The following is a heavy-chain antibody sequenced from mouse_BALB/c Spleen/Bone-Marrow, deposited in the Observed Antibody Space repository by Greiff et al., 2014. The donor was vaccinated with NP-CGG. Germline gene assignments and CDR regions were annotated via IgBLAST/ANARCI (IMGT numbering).Heavy chain of an antibody. CDR2: IWSDGST. J-gene: IGHJ4*01. D-gene: IGHD2-1*01. Sequence: QVHVKQSGPGLVALSQSLSITCTISGFSLTSYGVHWVRQPPGKGLEWLVVIWSDGSTTYNSALKSRLSISKDNSKSQVFLKMNSLQTDDTAMYYCARNGNFYAMDYWGQGTSVTVSS. CDR3: ARNGNFYAMDY. CDR1: GFSLTSYG. V-gene: IGHV2-6-1*01.